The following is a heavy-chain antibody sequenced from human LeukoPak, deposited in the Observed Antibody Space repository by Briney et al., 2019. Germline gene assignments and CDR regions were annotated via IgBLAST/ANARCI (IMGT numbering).Heavy chain of an antibody. V-gene: IGHV5-51*01. J-gene: IGHJ3*02. CDR3: ATRGGYSYSDAFDI. Sequence: PGESLQISCKGSGYSFTSCWIGCVRQMPGKGLEWMGILYPGDSDTRYSPSFQGQVTISADKSISTAYLQWSSLKASDTAMYYCATRGGYSYSDAFDIWGQGTMVTVSS. CDR2: LYPGDSDT. CDR1: GYSFTSCW. D-gene: IGHD5-18*01.